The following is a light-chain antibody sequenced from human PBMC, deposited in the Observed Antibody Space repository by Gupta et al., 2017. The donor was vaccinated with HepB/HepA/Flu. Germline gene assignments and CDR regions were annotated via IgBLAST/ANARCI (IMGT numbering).Light chain of an antibody. Sequence: QSVLTQPPSVSGAPGPTVIISCTGSRSNIGAGYNVHWYHKLPGRAPKLLIFGNTNRPAGVPDRFSASKSGTSASLAITGLQAEDEADYYCQSYDSSLTEVFGGGTKLTVL. CDR2: GNT. CDR1: RSNIGAGYN. V-gene: IGLV1-40*01. J-gene: IGLJ3*02. CDR3: QSYDSSLTEV.